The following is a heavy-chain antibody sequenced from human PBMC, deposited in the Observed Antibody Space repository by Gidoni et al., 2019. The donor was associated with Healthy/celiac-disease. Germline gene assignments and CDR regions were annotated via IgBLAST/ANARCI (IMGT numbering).Heavy chain of an antibody. CDR1: GASTSSVGYP. CDR2: IYHSGST. D-gene: IGHD4-17*01. J-gene: IGHJ6*02. CDR3: ARGATVVPWYYYYGMDV. Sequence: QLQLQESGSGLVKPSQTRSLTRAVSGASTSSVGYPWSWIRQPPGKGLEWIGYIYHSGSTYYHPSLKSRVTISVDRSKNQFSLKLSSVTAADTAVYYCARGATVVPWYYYYGMDVWGQGTTVTVSS. V-gene: IGHV4-30-2*01.